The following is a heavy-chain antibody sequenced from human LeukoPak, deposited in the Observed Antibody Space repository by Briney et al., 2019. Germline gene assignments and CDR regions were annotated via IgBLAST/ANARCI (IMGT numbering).Heavy chain of an antibody. CDR3: ARGVPSSWSGDEYFQH. J-gene: IGHJ1*01. CDR1: GYTFTSYG. CDR2: ISAYNGNT. V-gene: IGHV1-18*01. Sequence: ASVKVSCKASGYTFTSYGISWVRQAPGQGLEWMGWISAYNGNTNYAQKFQGRLSLTRDMSTSTDYMELSSLRSEDTAVYYCARGVPSSWSGDEYFQHWGQGTLVTVSS. D-gene: IGHD6-13*01.